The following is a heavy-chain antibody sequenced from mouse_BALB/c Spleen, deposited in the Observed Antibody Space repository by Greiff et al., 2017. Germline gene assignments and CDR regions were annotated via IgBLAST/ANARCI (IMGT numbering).Heavy chain of an antibody. CDR2: IYPGGGYT. CDR1: GYTFTNYW. Sequence: QVQLKESGAELVRPGTSVKMSCKAAGYTFTNYWLGWVKQRPGHGLEWIGDIYPGGGYTNYNEKFKGKATFTVDTSSSTAYMQFNSLTSEDSAVYYCARSVSWDYYAMDYWGQGTSVTVSS. CDR3: ARSVSWDYYAMDY. J-gene: IGHJ4*01. D-gene: IGHD4-1*01. V-gene: IGHV1-63*02.